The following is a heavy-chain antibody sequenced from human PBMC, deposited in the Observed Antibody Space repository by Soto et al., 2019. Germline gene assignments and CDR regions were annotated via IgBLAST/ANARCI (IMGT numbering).Heavy chain of an antibody. V-gene: IGHV4-34*01. J-gene: IGHJ4*02. CDR3: ARGKYSSGWYRAEVYFDY. D-gene: IGHD6-19*01. CDR2: INHSGST. CDR1: GGSFSGYY. Sequence: SETLSLTCAVYGGSFSGYYWSWIRQPPGKGLEWIGEINHSGSTNYNPSLKSRVTISVDTSKNQFSLKLSSVTAADTAVDYCARGKYSSGWYRAEVYFDYWGQGTLVTVSS.